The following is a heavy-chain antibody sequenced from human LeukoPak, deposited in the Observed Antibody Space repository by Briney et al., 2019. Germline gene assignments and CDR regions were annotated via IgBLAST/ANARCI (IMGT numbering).Heavy chain of an antibody. Sequence: SETLSLTCTVSGRSISSYYWSWIRQPPGKGLEWIGYIYYSGSTNYNPSLKSRVTISVDTSKNQFSLKLSPVTAADTAVYYCVRANLAYYDFWKDGMDVWGQGTTVTVSS. CDR3: VRANLAYYDFWKDGMDV. D-gene: IGHD3-3*01. V-gene: IGHV4-59*01. J-gene: IGHJ6*02. CDR1: GRSISSYY. CDR2: IYYSGST.